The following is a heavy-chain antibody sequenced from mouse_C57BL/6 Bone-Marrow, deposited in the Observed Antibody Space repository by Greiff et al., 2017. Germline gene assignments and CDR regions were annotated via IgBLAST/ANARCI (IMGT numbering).Heavy chain of an antibody. CDR3: ALTAQATSGWFAY. D-gene: IGHD3-2*02. Sequence: VQLQQSGPGLVAPSQSLSITCTVSGFSFTSYGVSWVRQPPGQGLEWLGVIWGNGSTNYHSALISRLSISKDNSKSQVFLKLNSLQTDDTATYYCALTAQATSGWFAYWGQGTLVTVSA. CDR2: IWGNGST. J-gene: IGHJ3*01. V-gene: IGHV2-3*01. CDR1: GFSFTSYG.